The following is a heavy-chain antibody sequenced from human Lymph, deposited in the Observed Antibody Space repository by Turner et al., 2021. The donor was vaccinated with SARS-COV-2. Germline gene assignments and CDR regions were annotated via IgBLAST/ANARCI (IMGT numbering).Heavy chain of an antibody. CDR2: ISSSSTYI. V-gene: IGHV3-21*01. J-gene: IGHJ6*02. CDR1: GFTFSSYS. Sequence: EVQLVESGGGLVKPGGSLRLSCAAFGFTFSSYSLHWVRQAPGKGLEWVSSISSSSTYIYYADSVKGRFTISRDNAKNSLYLQMNSLRAEDTAVYYCAGQAVAGTSLGYYYYGMDVWGQGTTVTVSS. CDR3: AGQAVAGTSLGYYYYGMDV. D-gene: IGHD6-19*01.